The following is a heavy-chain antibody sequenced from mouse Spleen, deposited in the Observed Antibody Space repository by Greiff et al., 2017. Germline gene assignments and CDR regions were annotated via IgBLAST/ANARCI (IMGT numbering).Heavy chain of an antibody. CDR3: ARRDYDGVDY. Sequence: DVQLVESGGDLVKPGGSLKLSCAASGFNFSSYGMSWVRQTPDKRLEWVATISSGGSYTYYPDSVKGRFTISRDNAKNTLYLQMSSLKSEDTAMYYCARRDYDGVDYWGQGTTLTVSS. D-gene: IGHD2-4*01. CDR2: ISSGGSYT. J-gene: IGHJ2*01. CDR1: GFNFSSYG. V-gene: IGHV5-6*01.